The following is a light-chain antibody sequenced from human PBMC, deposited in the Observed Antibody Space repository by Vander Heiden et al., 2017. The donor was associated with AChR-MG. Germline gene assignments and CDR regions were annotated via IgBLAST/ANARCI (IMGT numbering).Light chain of an antibody. J-gene: IGLJ2*01. Sequence: SFELTQPVPLSVALGLTARITCGGNSIGSKNGHWQQQKPVQAPVLVIYRDSNRPSGIPERFSGANSGNTATLTIIRAHAGDEAGYYCQVGDSSAAVFGGGTKLTVL. CDR2: RDS. V-gene: IGLV3-9*01. CDR3: QVGDSSAAV. CDR1: SIGSKN.